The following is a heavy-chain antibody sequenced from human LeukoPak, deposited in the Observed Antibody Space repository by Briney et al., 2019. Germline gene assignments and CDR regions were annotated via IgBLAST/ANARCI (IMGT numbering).Heavy chain of an antibody. D-gene: IGHD3-3*01. CDR1: GFTFSDYY. J-gene: IGHJ6*02. CDR2: ISSSGSTI. V-gene: IGHV3-11*04. Sequence: GGSLRLSCAASGFTFSDYYMSWIRQAPGKGLEWVSYISSSGSTIYYADSVKGRFTISRDNAKNTLYLQMNSLRAEDTAVYYCASAEWSNYYYYGMDVWGQGTTVTVSS. CDR3: ASAEWSNYYYYGMDV.